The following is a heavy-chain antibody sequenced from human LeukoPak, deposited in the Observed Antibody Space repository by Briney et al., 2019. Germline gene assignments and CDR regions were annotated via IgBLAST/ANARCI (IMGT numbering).Heavy chain of an antibody. Sequence: GGSLRLTCAASGFTFSSYAMSWVRQAPGRGLEWVSAISGSGGSTYYAHAVKGRFTFSRDNSKNTLYLQMNSLRAEDTAVDYCEKDWFGELFYFDYWGQGTLVTVSS. J-gene: IGHJ4*02. CDR2: ISGSGGST. CDR3: EKDWFGELFYFDY. V-gene: IGHV3-23*01. D-gene: IGHD3-10*01. CDR1: GFTFSSYA.